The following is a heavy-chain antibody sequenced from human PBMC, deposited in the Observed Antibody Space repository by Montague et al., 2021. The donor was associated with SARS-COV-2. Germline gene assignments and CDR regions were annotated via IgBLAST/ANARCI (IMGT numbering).Heavy chain of an antibody. Sequence: TLSLTCTVSGGSISSGSYYWSWIRQPPGKGLEWIGRMYNSGSTNYNPSLKSRVTISVDTSKNQFSLKLSSVTAADTAVYYCARQVAGFWSGYFDYWGQGTLVTVSS. CDR3: ARQVAGFWSGYFDY. D-gene: IGHD3-3*01. V-gene: IGHV4-61*02. J-gene: IGHJ4*02. CDR2: MYNSGST. CDR1: GGSISSGSYY.